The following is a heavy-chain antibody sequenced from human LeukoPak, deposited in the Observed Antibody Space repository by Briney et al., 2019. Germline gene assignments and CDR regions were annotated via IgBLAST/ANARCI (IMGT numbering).Heavy chain of an antibody. D-gene: IGHD3-10*01. CDR2: ISSSSSYI. CDR3: ARAGVRGVTPPY. CDR1: GFTFSSYS. J-gene: IGHJ4*02. V-gene: IGHV3-21*01. Sequence: PGGPLRLSCAASGFTFSSYSMNWVRQAPGKGLEWVSSISSSSSYIYYADSVKGRFTISRDNAKNSLYLQMNSLRAEDTAVYYCARAGVRGVTPPYWGQGTLVTVSS.